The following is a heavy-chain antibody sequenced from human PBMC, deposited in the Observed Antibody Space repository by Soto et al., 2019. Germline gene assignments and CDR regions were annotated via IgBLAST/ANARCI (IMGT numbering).Heavy chain of an antibody. CDR3: ARGDGGYSYEIDY. D-gene: IGHD5-18*01. CDR2: INHSRST. J-gene: IGHJ4*02. CDR1: GGSFSGYY. V-gene: IGHV4-34*01. Sequence: PSETLSLTCAVYGGSFSGYYWSWIRQPPGKGLEWIGEINHSRSTNYNPSLKSRVTISVDTSKNQFSLKLSSVTAADTAVYYCARGDGGYSYEIDYWGQGTLVTVSS.